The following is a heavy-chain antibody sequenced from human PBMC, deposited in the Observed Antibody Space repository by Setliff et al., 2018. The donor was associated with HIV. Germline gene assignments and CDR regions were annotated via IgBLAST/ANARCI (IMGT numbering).Heavy chain of an antibody. CDR2: INPSGGST. CDR3: ARVPILRYASPVDM. D-gene: IGHD3-9*01. J-gene: IGHJ4*02. V-gene: IGHV1-46*01. Sequence: ASVKVSCKASGYTFTSYYIHWVRQAPGPGLEWMGEINPSGGSTSYSEKFRGRATMTRDTSRSTVYMELSSLRVDDMAVYYCARVPILRYASPVDMWGQGTRVTSPQ. CDR1: GYTFTSYY.